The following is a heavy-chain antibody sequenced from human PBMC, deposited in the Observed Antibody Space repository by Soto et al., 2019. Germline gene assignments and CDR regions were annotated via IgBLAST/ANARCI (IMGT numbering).Heavy chain of an antibody. CDR2: ISAYNGNT. Sequence: GASVKVSCKASGYTFISYGISWVRQAPGQGLEWMGWISAYNGNTNYAQKLQGRVTMTTDTSTSTAYMELRSLRSDDTAVYYCARRLWGSYRYSYYMDVWGKGTTVTVSS. CDR3: ARRLWGSYRYSYYMDV. CDR1: GYTFISYG. V-gene: IGHV1-18*01. J-gene: IGHJ6*03. D-gene: IGHD3-16*02.